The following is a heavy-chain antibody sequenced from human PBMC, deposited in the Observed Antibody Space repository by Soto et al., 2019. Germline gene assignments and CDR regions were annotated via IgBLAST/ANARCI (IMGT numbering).Heavy chain of an antibody. V-gene: IGHV3-21*01. J-gene: IGHJ3*01. CDR3: ARSPVGDAFNV. Sequence: EVQLVESGGGLVKPGGSLRLSCAASGFTFSSYSMNWVRQAPGQGLECVSSISSGSDYIFYADSVKGRFPISRDKAKNSLFLQMNSLTAEDTAVYYCARSPVGDAFNVWGQGTVVTVSS. CDR2: ISSGSDYI. CDR1: GFTFSSYS.